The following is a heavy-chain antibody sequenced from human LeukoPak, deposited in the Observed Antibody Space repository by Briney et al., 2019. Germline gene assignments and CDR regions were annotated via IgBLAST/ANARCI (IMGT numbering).Heavy chain of an antibody. CDR3: AGERGEEYSSGWYKTNFFDN. D-gene: IGHD6-19*01. CDR1: GDSFSSVTDY. Sequence: SETLFLTCTVSGDSFSSVTDYWAWIRQPPGKGLEWIASGDYSGGTYYNPSLESRVAISTDMSKNQFSLKLTSVTGADTAVYYCAGERGEEYSSGWYKTNFFDNWGQGIRVTVSS. J-gene: IGHJ4*02. CDR2: GDYSGGT. V-gene: IGHV4-39*07.